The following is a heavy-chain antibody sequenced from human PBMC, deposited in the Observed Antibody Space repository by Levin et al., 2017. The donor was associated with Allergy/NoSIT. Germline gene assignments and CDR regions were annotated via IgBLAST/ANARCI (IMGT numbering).Heavy chain of an antibody. CDR2: ISSSSSYI. Sequence: GGSLRLSCAASGFTFSSYSMNWVRQAPGKGLEWVSSISSSSSYIYYADSVKGRFTISRDNAKNSLYLQMNSLRAEDTAVYDCARAAVYSSGWPSSAFDYWGQGTLVTVSS. CDR3: ARAAVYSSGWPSSAFDY. J-gene: IGHJ4*02. D-gene: IGHD6-19*01. CDR1: GFTFSSYS. V-gene: IGHV3-21*01.